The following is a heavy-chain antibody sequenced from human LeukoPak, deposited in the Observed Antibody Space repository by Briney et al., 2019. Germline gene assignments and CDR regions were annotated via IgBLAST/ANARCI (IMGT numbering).Heavy chain of an antibody. V-gene: IGHV3-7*01. CDR2: IVEDGSET. CDR1: GFTFSSYW. CDR3: ARDPTRRFDL. J-gene: IGHJ4*02. Sequence: GGSLRLSCATSGFTFSSYWMTSVRQAPGKGLEWVASIVEDGSETYYLDSVKGRFTFSRDNAKNSLYLQMNSLRGEDTAVYYCARDPTRRFDLWGQGTLVPVSS.